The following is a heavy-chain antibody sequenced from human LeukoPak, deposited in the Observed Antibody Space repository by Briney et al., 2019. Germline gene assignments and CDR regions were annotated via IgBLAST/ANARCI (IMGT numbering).Heavy chain of an antibody. J-gene: IGHJ4*02. Sequence: PGGSLRLSCAASGFTFSSYAMSWVRQAPGKGLEWVSAISGSGGSTYYADSVKGRFTISRDNSKNTLYLQMNSLRAEDTAVYYCAEVLNPLLRYYFDYWGQGTLVTVSS. CDR1: GFTFSSYA. CDR3: AEVLNPLLRYYFDY. D-gene: IGHD2-2*02. V-gene: IGHV3-23*01. CDR2: ISGSGGST.